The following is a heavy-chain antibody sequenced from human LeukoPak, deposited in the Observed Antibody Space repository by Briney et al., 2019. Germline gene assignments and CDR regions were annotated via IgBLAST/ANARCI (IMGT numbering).Heavy chain of an antibody. CDR2: ISYDGSNK. J-gene: IGHJ5*02. Sequence: GGSLRLSCAASGFTFSSYGMPWVRQAPGKGLERVAVISYDGSNKYYADSVKGRFTISRDNSKNTLYLQMNSLRAEDTAVYYCAKGSTMAVVVAATQFDPWGQGTLVTVSS. CDR3: AKGSTMAVVVAATQFDP. CDR1: GFTFSSYG. V-gene: IGHV3-30*18. D-gene: IGHD2-15*01.